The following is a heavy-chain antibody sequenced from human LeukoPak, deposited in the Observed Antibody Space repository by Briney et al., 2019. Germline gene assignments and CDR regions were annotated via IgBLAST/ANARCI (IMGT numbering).Heavy chain of an antibody. CDR3: AKEHDFWSGYYTSLDY. Sequence: GGSLRLSCAASGFTFSSYGMSWVRQAPGKGLEWVSAISGSGGSTYYADSVKGRFTISRDNSKNTLYLQMNSLRAEDTAVYYCAKEHDFWSGYYTSLDYWGQGTLVTVSS. CDR1: GFTFSSYG. V-gene: IGHV3-23*01. J-gene: IGHJ4*02. CDR2: ISGSGGST. D-gene: IGHD3-3*01.